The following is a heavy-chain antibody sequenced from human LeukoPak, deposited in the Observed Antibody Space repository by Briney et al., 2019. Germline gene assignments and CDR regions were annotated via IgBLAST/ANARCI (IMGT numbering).Heavy chain of an antibody. J-gene: IGHJ4*02. V-gene: IGHV3-30*03. CDR1: GFTFSSYG. CDR2: ISYDGSNK. Sequence: PGGSLRLSCAASGFTFSSYGMHWVRQAPGKGLEWVAVISYDGSNKYYADSVKGRFTISRDNSKNTLYLQMNSLRAEDTAVYYCARAPGYCTNGVCYRYYFDYWGQGTLVTVSS. CDR3: ARAPGYCTNGVCYRYYFDY. D-gene: IGHD2-8*01.